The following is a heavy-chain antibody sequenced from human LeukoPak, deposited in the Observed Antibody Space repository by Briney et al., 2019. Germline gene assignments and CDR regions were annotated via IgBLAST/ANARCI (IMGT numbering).Heavy chain of an antibody. J-gene: IGHJ4*02. CDR1: GFTFSSYA. D-gene: IGHD2-2*01. V-gene: IGHV3-23*01. CDR2: ISGSGGST. Sequence: PGGSLRLSCAASGFTFSSYAMSWVRQAPGKGLEWVSAISGSGGSTYYADSVKGRFTISGDNSKNTLYLQMNSLRAEDTAVYYCAKDRERCSSCQPTGDYWGQGTLVTVSS. CDR3: AKDRERCSSCQPTGDY.